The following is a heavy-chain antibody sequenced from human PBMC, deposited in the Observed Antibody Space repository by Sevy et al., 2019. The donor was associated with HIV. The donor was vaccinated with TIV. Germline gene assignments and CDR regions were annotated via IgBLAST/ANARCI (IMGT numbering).Heavy chain of an antibody. CDR2: IYWNDDK. CDR3: VRGHYGYFVGYFDP. Sequence: SGPTLVKPTQTLTLTCTFSGFSFTTSGVGVGWIRQPPGEALEWLALIYWNDDKRFRRSLKSRLTITKDTYKIQVVLTMTHMDPVDTATYYCVRGHYGYFVGYFDPWGQGIQVTVSS. D-gene: IGHD4-17*01. V-gene: IGHV2-5*01. J-gene: IGHJ5*02. CDR1: GFSFTTSGVG.